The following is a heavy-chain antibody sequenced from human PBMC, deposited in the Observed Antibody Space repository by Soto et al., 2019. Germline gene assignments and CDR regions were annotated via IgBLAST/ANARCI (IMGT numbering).Heavy chain of an antibody. V-gene: IGHV1-2*04. D-gene: IGHD3-10*01. CDR3: ARRLGAGGDYYYVMDV. CDR1: GYTFTEYY. CDR2: INPNSGGT. J-gene: IGHJ6*02. Sequence: ASVKVSCKASGYTFTEYYVHWVRQAPGQGLEWMGWINPNSGGTNFAQKFQGWVTMTSDTSINTAYLELSRLRSDATAVYYCARRLGAGGDYYYVMDVWGQGTTVPVSS.